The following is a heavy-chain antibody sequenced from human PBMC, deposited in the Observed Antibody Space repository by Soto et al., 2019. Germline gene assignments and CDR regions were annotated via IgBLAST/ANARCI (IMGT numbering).Heavy chain of an antibody. V-gene: IGHV4-39*01. CDR2: IYYSGST. D-gene: IGHD3-3*01. Sequence: QLQLQESGPGLVKPSETLSLTCTVSGGSISSSSYYWGWIRQPPGKGLEWIGSIYYSGSTYYNPSLTSRVTISVDTSKNQFSLKLSSVTAADTAAYYCASTILGQFGYWGQGTLVTVSS. CDR1: GGSISSSSYY. J-gene: IGHJ4*02. CDR3: ASTILGQFGY.